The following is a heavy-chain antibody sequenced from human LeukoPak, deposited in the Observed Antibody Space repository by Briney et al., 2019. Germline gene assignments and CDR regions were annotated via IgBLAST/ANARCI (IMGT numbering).Heavy chain of an antibody. CDR3: ATLSMARNFDY. Sequence: GGSLRLSCAASGFTFSSYWMTWVRQAPGKGLEWLASIKQDASNRYYLDSLKGRFTISRDNAKSSLYLQLNTLRDEDTAVYYCATLSMARNFDYWGQGTLVTVSS. J-gene: IGHJ4*02. V-gene: IGHV3-7*03. D-gene: IGHD3-10*01. CDR1: GFTFSSYW. CDR2: IKQDASNR.